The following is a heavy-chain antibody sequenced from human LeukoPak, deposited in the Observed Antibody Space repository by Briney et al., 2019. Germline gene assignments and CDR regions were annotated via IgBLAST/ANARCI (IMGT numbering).Heavy chain of an antibody. V-gene: IGHV4-59*01. CDR2: IYYTGTT. Sequence: SETLSLTCTVSGGSISNYYWSWIRKPPGKALEWIGYIYYTGTTKYNPSLKSRATISLGTSKNQFPLKLTSVTAADTALFFCARGYDIDVWGQGTTVTVSS. J-gene: IGHJ6*02. CDR1: GGSISNYY. CDR3: ARGYDIDV.